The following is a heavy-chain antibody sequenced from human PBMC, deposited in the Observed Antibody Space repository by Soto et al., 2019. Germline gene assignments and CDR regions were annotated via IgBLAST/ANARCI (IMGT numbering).Heavy chain of an antibody. CDR3: TRSQRMGYYDNSDNGYFQH. J-gene: IGHJ1*01. D-gene: IGHD3-22*01. V-gene: IGHV3-49*03. Sequence: GGSLRLSCTASGFTFGDYAMSWFRQAPGKGLEWVGFIRSKAYGGTTEYAASVKGRFTISRDDSKSIAYLQMNSLKTEDTAVYYCTRSQRMGYYDNSDNGYFQHWGQGTLVTVSS. CDR1: GFTFGDYA. CDR2: IRSKAYGGTT.